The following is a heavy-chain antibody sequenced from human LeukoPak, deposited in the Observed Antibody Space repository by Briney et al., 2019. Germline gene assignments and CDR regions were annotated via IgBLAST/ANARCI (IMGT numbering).Heavy chain of an antibody. CDR2: IRYDGSNK. D-gene: IGHD2-15*01. Sequence: GGSLRLSCAASGFTFSSYGMHWVRQAPGKGLEWVAFIRYDGSNKYYADSVKGRFTISRDNSKNTLYLQMNSLRAEDTAVYYCAKAIYCSGGSCFTVPFDYWSQGTLVTVSS. V-gene: IGHV3-30*02. J-gene: IGHJ4*02. CDR3: AKAIYCSGGSCFTVPFDY. CDR1: GFTFSSYG.